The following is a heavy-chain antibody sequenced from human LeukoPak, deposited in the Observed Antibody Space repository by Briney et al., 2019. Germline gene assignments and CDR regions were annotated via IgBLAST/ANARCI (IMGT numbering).Heavy chain of an antibody. CDR1: GFTFSNYY. Sequence: GGSLRLSCAASGFTFSNYYMSWVRQAPGKGLEWVANTKQDGSEKYYVDSVKGRFTISRDNAKNSLYLQMNNLRAEDTAVYYCARTKAQLWSLDAFDVWGQGTMVTVSS. CDR2: TKQDGSEK. CDR3: ARTKAQLWSLDAFDV. J-gene: IGHJ3*01. V-gene: IGHV3-7*01. D-gene: IGHD5-18*01.